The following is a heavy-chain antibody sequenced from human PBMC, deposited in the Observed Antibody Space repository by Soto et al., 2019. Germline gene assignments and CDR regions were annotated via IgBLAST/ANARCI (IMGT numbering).Heavy chain of an antibody. CDR1: GGSISSGDYY. J-gene: IGHJ6*02. CDR3: ARVFYYYYGMDV. Sequence: SETLSLTCTVSGGSISSGDYYWSWIRQPPGKGLEWIGYIYYSGSTNYNPSLKSRVTISVDTSKNQFSLKLSSVTAADTAVYYCARVFYYYYGMDVWGQGTTVTVSS. V-gene: IGHV4-61*08. CDR2: IYYSGST.